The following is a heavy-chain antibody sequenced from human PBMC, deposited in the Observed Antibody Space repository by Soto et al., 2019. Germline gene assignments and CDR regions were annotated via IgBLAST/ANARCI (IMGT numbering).Heavy chain of an antibody. Sequence: SETLSLTCAVYSGSSNMYYWNWIRQTPGKGLEWIGQVNLAGTTNYNPSFESRVTISVDTSKNQFSLKLSSVTAADTAVYYCATTYSVYYGMDVWGQGTTVTVSS. CDR3: ATTYSVYYGMDV. CDR1: SGSSNMYY. D-gene: IGHD1-26*01. V-gene: IGHV4-34*01. CDR2: VNLAGTT. J-gene: IGHJ6*02.